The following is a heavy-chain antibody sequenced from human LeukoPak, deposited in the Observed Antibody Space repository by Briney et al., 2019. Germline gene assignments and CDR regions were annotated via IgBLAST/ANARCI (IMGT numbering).Heavy chain of an antibody. V-gene: IGHV1-46*01. CDR2: ISPSGGST. CDR1: GYTFTTYY. Sequence: ASVKVSCKASGYTFTTYYIHWVRRAPGQGLEWMGIISPSGGSTSYAQKFQGRVTMTRDTSTSTVYVELSSLRSEDTAVYYCTRTYYYDSSGYYYGRDAFDIWGQGTMVTVSS. D-gene: IGHD3-22*01. CDR3: TRTYYYDSSGYYYGRDAFDI. J-gene: IGHJ3*02.